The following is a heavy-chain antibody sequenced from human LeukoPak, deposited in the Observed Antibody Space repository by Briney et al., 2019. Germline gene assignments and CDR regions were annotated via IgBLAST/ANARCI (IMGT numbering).Heavy chain of an antibody. D-gene: IGHD3-10*01. CDR1: GGSFSGYY. CDR3: ARAYYGSGSPQFDY. Sequence: SETLSLTCAVYGGSFSGYYWSWIRQPPGKGLEWIGEINHSGSTSYNPSLKSRVTISVDTSKNQFSLKLSSVTAADTAVYYCARAYYGSGSPQFDYWGQGTLVTVSS. V-gene: IGHV4-34*01. J-gene: IGHJ4*02. CDR2: INHSGST.